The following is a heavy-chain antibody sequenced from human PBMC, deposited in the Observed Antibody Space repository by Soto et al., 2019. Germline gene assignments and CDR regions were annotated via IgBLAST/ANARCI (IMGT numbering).Heavy chain of an antibody. J-gene: IGHJ5*02. D-gene: IGHD6-13*01. CDR3: ARGLSIAAANWGWFDP. V-gene: IGHV4-30-2*01. CDR1: LVSISSGGYS. CDR2: IYHSGST. Sequence: SETLSLTCAVSLVSISSGGYSWSWIRQPPGKGLEWIGYIYHSGSTYYNPSLKSRVTISVDRSTNQFSLTLSSTTAADTAVYYCARGLSIAAANWGWFDPWGQGTLVTVSS.